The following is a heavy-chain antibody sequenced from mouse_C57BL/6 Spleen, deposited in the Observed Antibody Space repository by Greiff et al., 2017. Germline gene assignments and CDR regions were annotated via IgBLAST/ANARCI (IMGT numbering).Heavy chain of an antibody. Sequence: VKLVESGPELVKPGASVTISCKASGYAFSSSWMNWVKQRPGKGLEWIGRIYPGDGDTNYNGKFKGKATLTADKSSSTAYMQLSSLTSEDSAVYFCARLGKNYYGSSYGWYFDVWGTGTTVTVSS. CDR3: ARLGKNYYGSSYGWYFDV. D-gene: IGHD1-1*01. J-gene: IGHJ1*03. CDR1: GYAFSSSW. V-gene: IGHV1-82*01. CDR2: IYPGDGDT.